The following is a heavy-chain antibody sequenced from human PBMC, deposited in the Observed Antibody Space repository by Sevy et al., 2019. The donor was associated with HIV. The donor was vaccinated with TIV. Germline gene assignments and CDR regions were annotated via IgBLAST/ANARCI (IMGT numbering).Heavy chain of an antibody. V-gene: IGHV4-34*01. D-gene: IGHD3-9*01. Sequence: SETLSLTCAVYGGSFSGYYWSWIRQPPGKGLEWIGEINHSGSTNYNPSLKSRVTISVDTSKNQFSLKLSSVTAADTAVYYWARGAAPTYDILTGPGGYNWFDPWGQGTLVTVSS. CDR2: INHSGST. CDR3: ARGAAPTYDILTGPGGYNWFDP. J-gene: IGHJ5*02. CDR1: GGSFSGYY.